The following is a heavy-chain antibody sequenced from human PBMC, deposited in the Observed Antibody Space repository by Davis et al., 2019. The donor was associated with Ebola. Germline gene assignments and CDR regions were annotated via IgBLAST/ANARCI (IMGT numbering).Heavy chain of an antibody. D-gene: IGHD2-15*01. CDR2: ISGSGGST. V-gene: IGHV3-23*01. CDR3: ARAGGTYCSGGSCPWDY. J-gene: IGHJ4*02. CDR1: GFTFSSYA. Sequence: GGSLRLSCAASGFTFSSYAMSWVRQAPGKGLEWVSAISGSGGSTYYADSVKGRFTISRDNSKNTLYLQMNSLSAEDTAVYYCARAGGTYCSGGSCPWDYWGQGTLVTVSS.